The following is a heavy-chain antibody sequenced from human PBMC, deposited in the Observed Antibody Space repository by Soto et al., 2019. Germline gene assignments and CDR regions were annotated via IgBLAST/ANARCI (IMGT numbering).Heavy chain of an antibody. CDR1: GYTFIDYY. J-gene: IGHJ4*02. CDR3: ARPPGYISDWCYFDL. Sequence: ASVKVSCKASGYTFIDYYMHWVRQAPGQGFEWMGRISPRSGGTSYAQKFQGRVTMTWDTSLNTAYMELSSLISEDTAVYYCARPPGYISDWCYFDLWGQGTLVTVSS. V-gene: IGHV1-2*02. D-gene: IGHD3-9*01. CDR2: ISPRSGGT.